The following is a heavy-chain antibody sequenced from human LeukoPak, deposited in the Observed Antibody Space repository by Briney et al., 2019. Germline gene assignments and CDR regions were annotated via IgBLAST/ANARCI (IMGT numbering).Heavy chain of an antibody. J-gene: IGHJ3*02. CDR2: INPNSGGT. V-gene: IGHV1-2*02. CDR1: GYTFTGYY. Sequence: ASVKVSCKASGYTFTGYYMHWVRQAPGQGLEWMGWINPNSGGTNYAQKFQGRVTMTRDTSISTAYMELSRLRSDDTAVYYCARWGSLGYCSGGSCSESGDDAFDIWGQGTMVTVSS. CDR3: ARWGSLGYCSGGSCSESGDDAFDI. D-gene: IGHD2-15*01.